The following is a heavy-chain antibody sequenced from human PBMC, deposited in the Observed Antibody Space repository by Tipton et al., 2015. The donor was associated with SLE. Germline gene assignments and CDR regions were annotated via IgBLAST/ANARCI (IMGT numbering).Heavy chain of an antibody. CDR3: AKDRGRIAVAGGY. Sequence: SLRLSCAASGFTFSSYSMNWVRQAPGKGLEWVSSISSSSSYIYYADSVKGRFTISRDNAKNSLYLQMNSLRAEDTAVYYCAKDRGRIAVAGGYWGQGTLVTVSS. D-gene: IGHD6-19*01. V-gene: IGHV3-21*01. J-gene: IGHJ4*02. CDR1: GFTFSSYS. CDR2: ISSSSSYI.